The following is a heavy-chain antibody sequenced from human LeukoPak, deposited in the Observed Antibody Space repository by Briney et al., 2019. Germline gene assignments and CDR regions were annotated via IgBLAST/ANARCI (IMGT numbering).Heavy chain of an antibody. CDR2: INPDSGDT. D-gene: IGHD4-17*01. Sequence: ASVKVSCKASGYTFTFHYLHWVRRAPGQGLEWMGWINPDSGDTHYAQRFQGRVSVTRDTSITTAYMDLSTLRSDDTAMYYCARETAVTTAIHLNHFDLWGQGTLITVSS. CDR1: GYTFTFHY. V-gene: IGHV1-2*02. CDR3: ARETAVTTAIHLNHFDL. J-gene: IGHJ4*02.